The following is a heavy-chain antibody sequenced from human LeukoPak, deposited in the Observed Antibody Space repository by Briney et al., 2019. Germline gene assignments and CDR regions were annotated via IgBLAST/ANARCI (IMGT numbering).Heavy chain of an antibody. V-gene: IGHV4-61*02. CDR2: IYTSGST. CDR3: ARGTGIAAAGRLDY. CDR1: GGSISSGSYY. J-gene: IGHJ4*02. Sequence: TSETLSLTCTVSGGSISSGSYYWSWIRQPDGKGLEWIGRIYTSGSTNYNPSLKSRVTISVDTSKNQFSLKLSSVTAADTAVYYCARGTGIAAAGRLDYWGQGTLVTVSS. D-gene: IGHD6-13*01.